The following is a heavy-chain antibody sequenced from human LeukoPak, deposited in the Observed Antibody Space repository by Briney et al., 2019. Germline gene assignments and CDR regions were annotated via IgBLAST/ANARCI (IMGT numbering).Heavy chain of an antibody. D-gene: IGHD6-19*01. CDR2: ISTYNGNT. CDR1: GYTFTRDA. CDR3: AREGQWLAHAFDI. V-gene: IGHV1-18*01. J-gene: IGHJ3*02. Sequence: ASVKVSCKTSGYTFTRDAISWMRQAPGQGLEWMGWISTYNGNTNYAPNLQGRVTMTTDTSTTTAYMELRSLRSDDTAVYYCAREGQWLAHAFDIWGQGTMVTVSS.